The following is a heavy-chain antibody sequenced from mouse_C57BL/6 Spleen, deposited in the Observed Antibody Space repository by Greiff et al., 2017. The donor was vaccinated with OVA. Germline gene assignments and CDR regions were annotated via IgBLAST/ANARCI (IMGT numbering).Heavy chain of an antibody. Sequence: EVKLLESGPGLVKPSQSLSLTCSVTGYSITSGYYWNWIRQFPGNKLEWMGYISYDGSNNYNPSLKNRISITRDTSKNQFFLKLNSVTTEDTATYYCARDAGDYYGNYGFAYWGQGTLVTVSA. D-gene: IGHD2-1*01. CDR3: ARDAGDYYGNYGFAY. CDR2: ISYDGSN. J-gene: IGHJ3*01. V-gene: IGHV3-6*01. CDR1: GYSITSGYY.